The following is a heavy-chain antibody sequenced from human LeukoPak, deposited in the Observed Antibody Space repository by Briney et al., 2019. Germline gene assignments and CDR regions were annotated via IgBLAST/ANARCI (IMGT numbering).Heavy chain of an antibody. V-gene: IGHV3-23*01. CDR1: GFTFSSYA. CDR3: AKGYYDYVWGSYYFDY. D-gene: IGHD3-16*01. J-gene: IGHJ4*02. Sequence: GGSLRLSCAASGFTFSSYAMSWVRQAPGKGLEWVSAISGSGGSTYYADSVKGRFTISRDNSRDTLYLQMNSLRAEHKAGYYCAKGYYDYVWGSYYFDYSGQGTLVNVYS. CDR2: ISGSGGST.